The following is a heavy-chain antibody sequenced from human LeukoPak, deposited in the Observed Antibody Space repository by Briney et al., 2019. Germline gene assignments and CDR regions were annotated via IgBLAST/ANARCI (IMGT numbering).Heavy chain of an antibody. V-gene: IGHV1-46*01. CDR2: INPSGGST. CDR1: GYTFTSYY. CDR3: ARASAIQQLPY. D-gene: IGHD6-13*01. Sequence: ASVTVSCKASGYTFTSYYMHWVRQAPGQGLEWMGTINPSGGSTSYAQKFQGRVTMTRDTSTSTVYMELSSLRSEDTAVYYCARASAIQQLPYWGQGTLVTVSS. J-gene: IGHJ4*02.